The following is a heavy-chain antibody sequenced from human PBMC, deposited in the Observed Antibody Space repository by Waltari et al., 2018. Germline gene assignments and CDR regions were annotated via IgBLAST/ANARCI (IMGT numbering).Heavy chain of an antibody. V-gene: IGHV7-4-1*02. CDR3: ARASYDYIWGSYLL. J-gene: IGHJ4*02. CDR1: GYTFTSYA. D-gene: IGHD3-16*02. Sequence: QVQLVQSGSELKKPGASVKVSCKASGYTFTSYAMNWVRQAPGQGLEWMGWIKSNTSDPTDAQGFTGRFVFSCDTSVSSAYLQISSLKAEDTAVYYCARASYDYIWGSYLLWGQGTLVTVSS. CDR2: IKSNTSDP.